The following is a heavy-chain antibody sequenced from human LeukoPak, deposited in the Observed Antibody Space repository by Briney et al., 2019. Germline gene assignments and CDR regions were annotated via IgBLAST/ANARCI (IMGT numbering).Heavy chain of an antibody. CDR3: AREAGHFDY. CDR1: GFTFTTYA. CDR2: ISGSAGTT. Sequence: GSLRLSCAASGFTFTTYAMSWVRQAPGKGLEWVSSISGSAGTTHYADSVKVRFTVSRDNSKTALYLQVHGHSAEHTAVYYCAREAGHFDYWGQGTLVTVSS. V-gene: IGHV3-23*01. J-gene: IGHJ4*02.